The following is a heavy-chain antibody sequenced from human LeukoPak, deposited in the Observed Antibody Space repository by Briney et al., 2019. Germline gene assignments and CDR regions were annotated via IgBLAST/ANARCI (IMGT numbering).Heavy chain of an antibody. CDR3: ARAVSGGSSFFYMDV. V-gene: IGHV1-18*01. CDR2: ISVYNDNT. D-gene: IGHD2-15*01. Sequence: ALVKVSCKASSFIFNNYGISWVRQAPGQGLEWMGWISVYNDNTKYSQNLQGRVTLTTDKSTNTAYMELRSLRSDDTAIYYCARAVSGGSSFFYMDVWGKGTTVTISS. CDR1: SFIFNNYG. J-gene: IGHJ6*03.